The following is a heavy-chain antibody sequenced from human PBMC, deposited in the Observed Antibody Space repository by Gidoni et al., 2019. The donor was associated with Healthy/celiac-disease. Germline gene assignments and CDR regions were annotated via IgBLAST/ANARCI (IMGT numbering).Heavy chain of an antibody. J-gene: IGHJ4*02. CDR3: AKDLHYYDSSGYGY. D-gene: IGHD3-22*01. CDR2: ISWNSGSI. Sequence: EVQLVESGGGLVQPGRSLRLSCAASGFPFDDYAMHWVRQAPGKGLEWVSGISWNSGSIGYADSVKGRFTISRDNAKNSLYLQMNSLRAEDTALYYCAKDLHYYDSSGYGYWGQGTLVTVSS. V-gene: IGHV3-9*01. CDR1: GFPFDDYA.